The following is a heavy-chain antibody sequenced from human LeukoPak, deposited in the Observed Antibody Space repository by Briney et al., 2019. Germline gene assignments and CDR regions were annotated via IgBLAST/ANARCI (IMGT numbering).Heavy chain of an antibody. D-gene: IGHD2-21*01. CDR1: GFTFDDYA. J-gene: IGHJ4*02. CDR3: AKDKGMLFYFDY. CDR2: ISWNSGSI. V-gene: IGHV3-9*01. Sequence: GRSLRLSCAASGFTFDDYAMRWVRQAPGKGLEWVSGISWNSGSIGYADSVKGRFTISRDNAKNSLYLQMNSLRAEDTALYYCAKDKGMLFYFDYWGQGTLVTVSS.